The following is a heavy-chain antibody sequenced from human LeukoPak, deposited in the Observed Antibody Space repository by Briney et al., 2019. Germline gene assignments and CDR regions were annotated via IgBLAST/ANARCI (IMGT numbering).Heavy chain of an antibody. V-gene: IGHV5-51*01. CDR2: IYPGDSDT. CDR3: ARAGYSYGYRGFDY. CDR1: AYSFTSYW. J-gene: IGHJ4*02. D-gene: IGHD5-18*01. Sequence: AESLKISCNGSAYSFTSYWIGWVRQMPAKGLEWMGIIYPGDSDTRYSPSFQGQVTISADKSISTAYLQWSSLKASDTAMYYCARAGYSYGYRGFDYWGQGTLVTVSS.